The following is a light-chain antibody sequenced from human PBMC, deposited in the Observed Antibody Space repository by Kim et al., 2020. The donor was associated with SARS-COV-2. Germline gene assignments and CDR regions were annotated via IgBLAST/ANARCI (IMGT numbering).Light chain of an antibody. CDR3: QTWGTGIGV. Sequence: ASVHLTSTPISGHSSYAITWHQQQPEKGPRCVMNLNSDGGHDRGDGIPARFSGSSAGAERYLTISSLQSEDEADYYCQTWGTGIGVFGGGTQLTVL. V-gene: IGLV4-69*01. CDR1: SGHSSYA. J-gene: IGLJ3*02. CDR2: LNSDGGH.